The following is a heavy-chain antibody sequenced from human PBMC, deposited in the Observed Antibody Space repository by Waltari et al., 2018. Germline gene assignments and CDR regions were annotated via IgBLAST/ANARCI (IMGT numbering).Heavy chain of an antibody. CDR3: GRVDSGSYTSLDY. CDR1: GYTFSDSY. Sequence: QVQLVQSGAEVKKPGASVKVSCKASGYTFSDSYMHWVRQAPGQGLEWMGWINPKDGGTNYAQRVQGRVAMTRDTSITTAYMELTGLKDDDAAVYYCGRVDSGSYTSLDYWGQGTLVTVSS. V-gene: IGHV1-2*02. D-gene: IGHD1-26*01. CDR2: INPKDGGT. J-gene: IGHJ4*02.